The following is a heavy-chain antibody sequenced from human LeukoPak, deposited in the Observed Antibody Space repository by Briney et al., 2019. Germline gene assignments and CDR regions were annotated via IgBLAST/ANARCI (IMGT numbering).Heavy chain of an antibody. Sequence: ASLKVSCKASGYTFTGYYMHWVRQAPGQGLEWMGWINPNRGGTNYAQKFQGRVTMTRDTSISTAYMELSRLRSDDTAVYYCARRLLLWFGEFDAFDIWGQGTMVTVSS. D-gene: IGHD3-10*01. J-gene: IGHJ3*02. CDR1: GYTFTGYY. CDR2: INPNRGGT. CDR3: ARRLLLWFGEFDAFDI. V-gene: IGHV1-2*02.